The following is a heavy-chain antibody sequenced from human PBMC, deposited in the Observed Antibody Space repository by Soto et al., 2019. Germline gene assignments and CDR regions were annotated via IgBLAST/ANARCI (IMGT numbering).Heavy chain of an antibody. CDR2: INAGNGNT. D-gene: IGHD1-1*01. Sequence: ASDKVSCKASGYTFTSYAMHWVRQAPGQRLEWMGWINAGNGNTKYSQKFQGRVTITRNTSASTAYMELSSLRSEDSAVYYCARKATGPMYYFDYWGQGTLVTVSS. V-gene: IGHV1-3*01. CDR1: GYTFTSYA. J-gene: IGHJ4*02. CDR3: ARKATGPMYYFDY.